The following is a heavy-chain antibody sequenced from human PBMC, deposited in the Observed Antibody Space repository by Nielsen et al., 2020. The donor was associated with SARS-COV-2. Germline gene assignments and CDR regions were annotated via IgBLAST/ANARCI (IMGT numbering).Heavy chain of an antibody. CDR1: GFSFSSYS. V-gene: IGHV3-48*04. CDR3: ATQWFGESYYGMDV. CDR2: VAPRTTTI. J-gene: IGHJ6*02. Sequence: GGSLRLSCAASGFSFSSYSMNWVRQAPGKGLEWVSYVAPRTTTIYYADSVKGRFTISRDNAKNSLYLQMNSLRAEDTALYHCATQWFGESYYGMDVWGQGTTVTVSS. D-gene: IGHD3-10*01.